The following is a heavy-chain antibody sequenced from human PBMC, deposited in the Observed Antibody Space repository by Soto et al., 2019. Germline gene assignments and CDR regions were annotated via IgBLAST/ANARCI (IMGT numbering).Heavy chain of an antibody. Sequence: PGRSLRLSCAASGFTFNNYDMHWVRQSSGKGLEWVSTIGTAGDPYYLDSVKGRFTVSRDDATNFLYLQMHSLSAEDMAVYYCARGADCRGGTCYSWYFDLWGRGTLVTVSS. CDR2: IGTAGDP. D-gene: IGHD2-15*01. CDR1: GFTFNNYD. CDR3: ARGADCRGGTCYSWYFDL. V-gene: IGHV3-13*05. J-gene: IGHJ2*01.